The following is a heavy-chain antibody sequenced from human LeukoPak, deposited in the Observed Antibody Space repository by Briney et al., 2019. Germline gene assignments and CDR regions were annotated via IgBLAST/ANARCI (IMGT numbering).Heavy chain of an antibody. D-gene: IGHD2-21*02. CDR3: ARLAYCGGDCYSGFDY. J-gene: IGHJ4*02. CDR1: GFTFSSYW. Sequence: SGGSLRLSCAASGFTFSSYWMSWVRQAPGKGLEWVANIKQDGSEKYYVDSVKGQFTISRDNAKNSLYLQMNGLRAEDTAGYCCARLAYCGGDCYSGFDYWGQGTLVTVSS. V-gene: IGHV3-7*01. CDR2: IKQDGSEK.